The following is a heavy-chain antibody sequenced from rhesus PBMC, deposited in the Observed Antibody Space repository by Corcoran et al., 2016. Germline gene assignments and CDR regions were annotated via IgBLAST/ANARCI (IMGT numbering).Heavy chain of an antibody. CDR2: ISGSGGST. CDR1: GGSISRSNW. V-gene: IGHV4-92*01. J-gene: IGHJ4*01. Sequence: QVQLQESGPELVKPSETLSLTCAFSGGSISRSNWWSWIRQPPGKGLEWIGRISGSGGSTSDNPSLKSRVTISTDTSKNQFSLKLSSVTAADTAVYYCARDRPEYSWNQPSFDYWGQGVLVTVSP. D-gene: IGHD1-1-1*01. CDR3: ARDRPEYSWNQPSFDY.